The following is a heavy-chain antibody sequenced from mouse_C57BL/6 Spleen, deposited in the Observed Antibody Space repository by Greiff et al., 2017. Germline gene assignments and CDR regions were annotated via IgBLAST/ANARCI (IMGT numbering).Heavy chain of an antibody. Sequence: VQLQQSGPELVKPGASVKISCKASGYSFTSYYIHWVKQRPGQGLEWIGWIYPGSGNTKYNEKFKGKATLTADTSSSTAYMQLRSLTSEDSAVYYWARPVWSTVVATEDYFDYWGQGTTLTVSS. CDR1: GYSFTSYY. J-gene: IGHJ2*01. D-gene: IGHD1-1*01. CDR2: IYPGSGNT. V-gene: IGHV1-66*01. CDR3: ARPVWSTVVATEDYFDY.